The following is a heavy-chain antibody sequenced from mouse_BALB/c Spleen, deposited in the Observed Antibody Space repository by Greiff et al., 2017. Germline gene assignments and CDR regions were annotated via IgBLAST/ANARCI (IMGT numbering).Heavy chain of an antibody. D-gene: IGHD1-3*01. CDR2: ISSGGSYT. J-gene: IGHJ3*01. Sequence: EVQGVESGGDLVKPGGSLKLSCAASGFTFSSYGMSWVRQTPDKRLEWVATISSGGSYTYYPDSVKGRFTISRDNAKNTLYLQMSSLKSEDTAMYYCARHKLNFLFAYWGQGTLVTVSA. V-gene: IGHV5-6*01. CDR1: GFTFSSYG. CDR3: ARHKLNFLFAY.